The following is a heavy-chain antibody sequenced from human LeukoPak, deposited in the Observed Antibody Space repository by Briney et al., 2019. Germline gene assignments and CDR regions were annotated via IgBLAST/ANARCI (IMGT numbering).Heavy chain of an antibody. D-gene: IGHD3-10*01. J-gene: IGHJ4*02. CDR2: IWYDGSNK. CDR1: GFTFSSYA. Sequence: GGSLRLSCVASGFTFSSYAMSWVRQAPGKGLEWVAVIWYDGSNKYYADSVKGRFTISRDNSKNTLYLQMNSLRAEDTAVYYCARSFQDYYGSGALDFDYWGQGTLVTVSS. CDR3: ARSFQDYYGSGALDFDY. V-gene: IGHV3-33*08.